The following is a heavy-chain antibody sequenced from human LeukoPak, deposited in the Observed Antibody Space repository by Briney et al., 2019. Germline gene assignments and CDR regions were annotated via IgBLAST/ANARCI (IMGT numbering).Heavy chain of an antibody. Sequence: GGSLRLSGVASGFILENHAMSWIRQAPGKGLEWVSGTSSNGEVKYYADSVKGRFTVSRDNSKDTLYLQMDSLGVEDTAMYYCARDFNWNEPYYFDYWGPGTLVTVSS. CDR3: ARDFNWNEPYYFDY. D-gene: IGHD1-1*01. J-gene: IGHJ4*02. CDR1: GFILENHA. CDR2: TSSNGEVK. V-gene: IGHV3-23*01.